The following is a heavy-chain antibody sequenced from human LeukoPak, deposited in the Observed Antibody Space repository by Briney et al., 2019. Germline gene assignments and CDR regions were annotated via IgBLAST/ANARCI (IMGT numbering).Heavy chain of an antibody. CDR1: GFARSNPRMG. Sequence: ESGPMLVKPTETLTLTCTVSGFARSNPRMGVGWVRQPPAKALEWLAHIFSNDEKTYSTSLKSRLTMSKDTSKSQVVLTMTNMDPVDTATYYCARIPLRYFDWFSPGYYMDVWGKGTTVTVSS. J-gene: IGHJ6*03. CDR2: IFSNDEK. D-gene: IGHD3-9*01. CDR3: ARIPLRYFDWFSPGYYMDV. V-gene: IGHV2-26*01.